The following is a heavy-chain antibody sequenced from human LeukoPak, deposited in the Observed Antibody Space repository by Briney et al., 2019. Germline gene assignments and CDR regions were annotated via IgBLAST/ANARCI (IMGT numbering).Heavy chain of an antibody. J-gene: IGHJ3*02. CDR2: ISSSSSYT. D-gene: IGHD2-15*01. V-gene: IGHV3-11*03. CDR3: GSRYWYVFDM. Sequence: GGSLRLSCVASGVTFSDYYMSWIRQAPGKGLEWVSYISSSSSYTNYADSVKGQFTISRDNAKNSLYLQMNSLRAEDTAVYYCGSRYWYVFDMWGQGTMVTVSS. CDR1: GVTFSDYY.